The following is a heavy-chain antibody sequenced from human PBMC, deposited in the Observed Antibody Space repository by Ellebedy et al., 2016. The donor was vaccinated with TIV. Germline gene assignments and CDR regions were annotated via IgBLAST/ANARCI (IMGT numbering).Heavy chain of an antibody. V-gene: IGHV1-18*04. CDR2: ISAYNGNT. Sequence: ASVKVSCKASGYTFTSYGISWVRQAPGQGLEWMGWISAYNGNTNYTQKLQGRVTMTTDTSTSTAYMELRSLRSDDTAVYYCARVGYDILSGYNYFDYWGQGTLVTVSS. D-gene: IGHD3-9*01. CDR3: ARVGYDILSGYNYFDY. CDR1: GYTFTSYG. J-gene: IGHJ4*02.